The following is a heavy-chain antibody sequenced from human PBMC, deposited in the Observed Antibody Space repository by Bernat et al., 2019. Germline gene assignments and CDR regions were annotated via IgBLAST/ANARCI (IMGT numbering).Heavy chain of an antibody. V-gene: IGHV3-30*18. CDR2: ISYDGSNK. J-gene: IGHJ6*02. CDR3: AKERYGMDV. CDR1: GFTFSSYG. Sequence: QVQLVESGGGVVQPGRSLRLSCAASGFTFSSYGMHWVRQAPGKGLEWVAVISYDGSNKYYADSVKGRFTISRDNSKNTLYLQMNSLRAEDTAVYYCAKERYGMDVWGQRTTVTISS.